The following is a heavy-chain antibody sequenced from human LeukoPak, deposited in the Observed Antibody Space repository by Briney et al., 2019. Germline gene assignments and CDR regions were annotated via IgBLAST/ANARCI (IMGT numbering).Heavy chain of an antibody. CDR1: GFTFSTYP. V-gene: IGHV3-64*04. Sequence: GGSLRLSCSASGFTFSTYPMHWVRQAPGKGLEYVSAIGSHGDSTYYADSVKGRFTISRDNSKNTLYLQMDSLRAEDTAIYYCARAGAFGGDSAVYWGQGTLVTVSS. CDR3: ARAGAFGGDSAVY. D-gene: IGHD3-10*01. J-gene: IGHJ4*02. CDR2: IGSHGDST.